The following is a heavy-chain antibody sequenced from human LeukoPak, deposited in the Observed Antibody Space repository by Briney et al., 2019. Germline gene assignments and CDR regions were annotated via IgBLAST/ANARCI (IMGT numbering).Heavy chain of an antibody. J-gene: IGHJ4*02. CDR1: GGSISSGGYY. Sequence: PSQTLSLTCTVSGGSISSGGYYWSWIRQHPGKGLEWIGYIYYSGSTYYNPSLKSRVTISVDTSKNQFSLKLSPVTAADTAVYYCARDSYGDYFDYWGQGTLVAVSS. CDR3: ARDSYGDYFDY. V-gene: IGHV4-31*03. CDR2: IYYSGST. D-gene: IGHD4-17*01.